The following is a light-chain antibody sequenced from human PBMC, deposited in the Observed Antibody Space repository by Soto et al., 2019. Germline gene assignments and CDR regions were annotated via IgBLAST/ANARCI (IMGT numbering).Light chain of an antibody. CDR2: EVS. CDR1: SSDVGGYNY. CDR3: SSYTTTNTVV. Sequence: QSALTQTASVSGSPGQSITISCTGTSSDVGGYNYVSWYQQPPGKAPTLIMYEVSNRPSGGSNRFSGSKSSNTASLTISGLHTEDEPDYYCSSYTTTNTVVFGGGTKLTVL. J-gene: IGLJ2*01. V-gene: IGLV2-14*01.